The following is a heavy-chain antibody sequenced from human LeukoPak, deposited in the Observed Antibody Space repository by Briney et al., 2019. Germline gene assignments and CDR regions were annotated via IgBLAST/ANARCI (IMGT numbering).Heavy chain of an antibody. Sequence: SVKVSCKASGGTFSSYAISWVRQAPGQGLEWMGGIIPIFGTANYAQKLQGRVTMTTDTSTSTAYMELRSLRSDDTAVYYCARDGQQLHAFDIWGQGTMVTVSS. D-gene: IGHD6-13*01. V-gene: IGHV1-69*05. CDR2: IIPIFGTA. J-gene: IGHJ3*02. CDR3: ARDGQQLHAFDI. CDR1: GGTFSSYA.